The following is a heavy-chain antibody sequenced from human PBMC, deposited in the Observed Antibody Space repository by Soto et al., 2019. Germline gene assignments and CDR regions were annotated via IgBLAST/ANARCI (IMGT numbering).Heavy chain of an antibody. V-gene: IGHV4-4*02. CDR1: GGSVRAPDW. J-gene: IGHJ5*01. CDR2: VHISGHS. D-gene: IGHD1-1*01. CDR3: ARVRQGCSANNCYFDP. Sequence: QVHLQESGPGLVAPSGTLSLTCTLSGGSVRAPDWWNWVRQSPDKGLEWIAEVHISGHSNYNPSLRSRVSVSIDSSNNQFYLNLNSVTAADTAIYYCARVRQGCSANNCYFDPWGQVTQVTISS.